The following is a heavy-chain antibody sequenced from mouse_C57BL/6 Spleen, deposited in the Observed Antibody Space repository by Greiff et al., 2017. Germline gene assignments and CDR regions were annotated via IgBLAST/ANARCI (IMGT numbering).Heavy chain of an antibody. D-gene: IGHD1-1*01. CDR3: ARYYYGSIYYFDY. J-gene: IGHJ2*01. CDR1: GYTFTSYG. CDR2: IYPRSGNT. Sequence: QVQLKESGAELARPGASVKLSCKASGYTFTSYGISWVKQRTGQGLEWIGEIYPRSGNTYYNEKFKGKATLTADKSSSTAYMELRSLTSEDSAVYFSARYYYGSIYYFDYWGQSTTLTVSS. V-gene: IGHV1-81*01.